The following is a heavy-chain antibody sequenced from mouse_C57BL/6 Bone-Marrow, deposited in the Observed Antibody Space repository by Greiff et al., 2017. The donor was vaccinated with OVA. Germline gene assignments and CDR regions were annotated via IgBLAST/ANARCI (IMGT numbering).Heavy chain of an antibody. D-gene: IGHD4-1*01. CDR2: IDPSDSYT. V-gene: IGHV1-69*01. CDR3: ARRRETGTCYCDY. J-gene: IGHJ2*01. CDR1: GYTFTSYW. Sequence: VQLQQPGAELVMPGASVKLSCKASGYTFTSYWMHWVKQRPGQGLEWIGEIDPSDSYTNYNQKFKGKSTLTVDKSSSTAYMQLSSLTSEDSAVYYCARRRETGTCYCDYWGQGTTLTVSS.